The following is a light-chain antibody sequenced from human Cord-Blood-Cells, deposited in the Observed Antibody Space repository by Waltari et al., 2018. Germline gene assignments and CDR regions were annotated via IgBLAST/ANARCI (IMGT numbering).Light chain of an antibody. CDR1: QSVSSN. V-gene: IGKV3-15*01. Sequence: EIVMTQSPATLSVSTGERATLPCRASQSVSSNLAWYQQKPGQAPRLLIYGASTRATGIPARFSGSGSGTEFTLTISSLQSEDFAVYYCQQYNNWPPLTFGQGTKVEIK. J-gene: IGKJ1*01. CDR2: GAS. CDR3: QQYNNWPPLT.